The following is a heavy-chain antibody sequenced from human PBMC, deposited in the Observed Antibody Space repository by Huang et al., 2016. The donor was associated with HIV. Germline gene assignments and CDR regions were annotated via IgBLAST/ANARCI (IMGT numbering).Heavy chain of an antibody. CDR3: AKTNYGSGHDAFDI. V-gene: IGHV3-30*02. CDR2: IRYEGNYK. D-gene: IGHD3-10*01. CDR1: GFTFSSYG. J-gene: IGHJ3*02. Sequence: QVQLVESGGGVVQPGGSLRLSCAAAGFTFSSYGIHWVRQAPGKGLEWVAFIRYEGNYKYYADSVKGRFTISRDNSKNTLYLQMNSLRVEDTAVYYCAKTNYGSGHDAFDIWGQGTMVTVSS.